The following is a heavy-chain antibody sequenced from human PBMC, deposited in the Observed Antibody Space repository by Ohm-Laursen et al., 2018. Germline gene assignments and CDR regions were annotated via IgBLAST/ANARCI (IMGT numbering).Heavy chain of an antibody. CDR3: ARTIAVAFFDAFDI. V-gene: IGHV4-61*01. Sequence: SDTLSLTCTVSGGSVSSGSYYWSWIRQPPGKGLEWIGYIYYSGSTNYNPSLKSRVTISVDTSKNQFSLKLSSVTAADTAVYYCARTIAVAFFDAFDIWGQGTMVTVSS. D-gene: IGHD6-19*01. CDR2: IYYSGST. CDR1: GGSVSSGSYY. J-gene: IGHJ3*02.